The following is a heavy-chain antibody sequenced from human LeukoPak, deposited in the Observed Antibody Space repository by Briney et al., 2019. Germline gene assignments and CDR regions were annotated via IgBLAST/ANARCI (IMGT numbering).Heavy chain of an antibody. V-gene: IGHV3-15*01. CDR1: GFAFSNAW. CDR2: IKSKTDDGTT. J-gene: IGHJ4*02. D-gene: IGHD3-10*01. Sequence: GGSLRLSCAAAGFAFSNAWMSWVRQAPGKGLEWVGRIKSKTDDGTTDYAAPVKGRFTISRDDSKNTLYLQMDSLKTEDTAIYYCTTGLLWFGELGYWGQGTLVTVSS. CDR3: TTGLLWFGELGY.